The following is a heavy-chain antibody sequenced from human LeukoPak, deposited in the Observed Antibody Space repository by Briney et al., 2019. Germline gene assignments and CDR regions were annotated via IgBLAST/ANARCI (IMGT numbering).Heavy chain of an antibody. CDR3: ARASTGAAVNWFFDL. CDR1: GFTFSSYA. Sequence: PGGSLRLSCAASGFTFSSYAIHWVRQAPGKGLEGVALTSSDGSNKKYADSVKGRFIISRDNSKNTLYLQMNSLRPEDTAVYYCARASTGAAVNWFFDLWGRGPLVTVSS. CDR2: TSSDGSNK. V-gene: IGHV3-30*04. D-gene: IGHD2-15*01. J-gene: IGHJ2*01.